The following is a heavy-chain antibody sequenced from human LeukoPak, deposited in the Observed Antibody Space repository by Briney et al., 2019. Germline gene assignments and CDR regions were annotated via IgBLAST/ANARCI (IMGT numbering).Heavy chain of an antibody. V-gene: IGHV3-30*18. CDR2: ISYDGSNK. J-gene: IGHJ4*02. CDR1: GFTFSSYG. CDR3: ANSQNYYDSSGYYEY. Sequence: GGSLRLSCAASGFTFSSYGMHWVRQAPGKGLEWVAVISYDGSNKYYADSVKGRFTISRDNSKNTLYLQMNSLRAEGTAVYYCANSQNYYDSSGYYEYWGQGTLVTVSS. D-gene: IGHD3-22*01.